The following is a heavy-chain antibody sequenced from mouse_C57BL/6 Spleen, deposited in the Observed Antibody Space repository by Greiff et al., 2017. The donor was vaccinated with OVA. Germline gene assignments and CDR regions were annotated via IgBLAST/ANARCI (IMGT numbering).Heavy chain of an antibody. V-gene: IGHV5-6*02. J-gene: IGHJ3*01. Sequence: EVMLVESGGDLVKPGGSLKLSCAASGFTFSSYGMSWVRQTPDKRLEWVATISSGGSYTYYPDSVKGRFTISRDNAKNTLYLQMSSLKSEDTAMYYCARQGDYGYDGGFAYWGQGTLVTVSA. CDR3: ARQGDYGYDGGFAY. D-gene: IGHD2-2*01. CDR1: GFTFSSYG. CDR2: ISSGGSYT.